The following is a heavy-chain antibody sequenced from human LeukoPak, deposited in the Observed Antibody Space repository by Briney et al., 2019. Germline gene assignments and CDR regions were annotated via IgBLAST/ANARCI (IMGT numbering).Heavy chain of an antibody. CDR1: GLTFSSSW. CDR2: IKKDGSEK. CDR3: ARQETSSYNGAFDI. J-gene: IGHJ3*02. D-gene: IGHD1-26*01. V-gene: IGHV3-7*01. Sequence: PGGSLRLSCAASGLTFSSSWMSWVRQAPGKGLEWVANIKKDGSEKYYVDSVKGRFTISRDNAKNSLCLQMNSLRADDTAVYHCARQETSSYNGAFDIWGQGTMVTVSS.